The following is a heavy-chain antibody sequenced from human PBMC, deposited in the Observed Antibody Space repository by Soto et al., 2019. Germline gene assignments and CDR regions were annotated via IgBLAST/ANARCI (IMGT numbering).Heavy chain of an antibody. V-gene: IGHV3-30-3*01. Sequence: GWSLRLSWAASGFSFSISPMHWVRQAPGKGPEWVALISYDGTNKFYAESVKGRFTISRDNSKSKLYLQVDSLRPEDAAVYYCARAPKTYGGQHWAFNPFDSWCQGTLVYDSS. CDR3: ARAPKTYGGQHWAFNPFDS. J-gene: IGHJ5*01. CDR1: GFSFSISP. CDR2: ISYDGTNK. D-gene: IGHD7-27*01.